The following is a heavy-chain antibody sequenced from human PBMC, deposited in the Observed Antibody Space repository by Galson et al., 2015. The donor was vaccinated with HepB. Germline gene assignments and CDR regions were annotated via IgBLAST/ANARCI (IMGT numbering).Heavy chain of an antibody. J-gene: IGHJ4*02. V-gene: IGHV1-3*01. CDR3: ARGKTGTTIHLLDY. Sequence: SVKVSCKASGYTFTSYAMHWVRQAPGQRLEWMGWINAGNGNTKYSQKFQGRVTITRDTSGSTAYMELNSLRSEDTAVYYCARGKTGTTIHLLDYWGQGTLVTVSS. CDR1: GYTFTSYA. D-gene: IGHD1-1*01. CDR2: INAGNGNT.